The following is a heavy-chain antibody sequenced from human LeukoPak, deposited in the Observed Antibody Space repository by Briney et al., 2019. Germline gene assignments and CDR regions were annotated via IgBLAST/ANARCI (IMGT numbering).Heavy chain of an antibody. J-gene: IGHJ1*01. CDR1: GFTFSSYW. V-gene: IGHV3-74*01. D-gene: IGHD3-22*01. Sequence: PGGSLRLSCAASGFTFSSYWMHWVRQAPGKGLVWVSRIKSDGSTNYADSVKGRFTISRDNAKNTVSLQMNSLRAEDTGVSYCAGAPSETGGYYPEYFRHWGQGTLVTVSS. CDR2: IKSDGST. CDR3: AGAPSETGGYYPEYFRH.